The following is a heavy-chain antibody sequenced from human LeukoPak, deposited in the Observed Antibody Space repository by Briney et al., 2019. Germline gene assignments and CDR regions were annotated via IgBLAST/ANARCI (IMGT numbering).Heavy chain of an antibody. D-gene: IGHD3-22*01. J-gene: IGHJ5*02. CDR2: IYYSGST. Sequence: PSETLSLTCTVSGGSISSYYWSWIRQPPGKGLEWIGYIYYSGSTNYNPSLKSRVTISVDTSKNQFSLKLSSVTAADTAVYYCARHPLPITMTDRGFDPWGQGTLVTVSS. CDR3: ARHPLPITMTDRGFDP. CDR1: GGSISSYY. V-gene: IGHV4-59*08.